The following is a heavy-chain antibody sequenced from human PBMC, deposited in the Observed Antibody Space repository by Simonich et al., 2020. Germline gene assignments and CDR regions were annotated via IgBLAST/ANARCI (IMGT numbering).Heavy chain of an antibody. CDR1: GFTFRSCW. J-gene: IGHJ3*02. Sequence: EVQLVESGGGLVQPGGSLRLSCAASGFTFRSCWMSWVRQAPGQGLEWVAKIKQDGSEKYYVDSVKGRITISRDNAKNSLYLQMNSLRAEDTAVYYCACLGTGDAFDIWGQGTMVTVSS. V-gene: IGHV3-7*01. D-gene: IGHD3-9*01. CDR3: ACLGTGDAFDI. CDR2: IKQDGSEK.